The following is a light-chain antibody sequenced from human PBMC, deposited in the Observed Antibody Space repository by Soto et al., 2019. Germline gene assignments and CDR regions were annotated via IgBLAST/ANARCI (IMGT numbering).Light chain of an antibody. V-gene: IGKV1-5*03. Sequence: DIPMTQSPSTLSASVGDRVTITCRASQSFSTWLAWYQQKPGKAPNLLIYKTSILESGVPSRFCGSGSGTEFTLTISSLQPDDFATYYCQQYNSNPLTFGGGTKVEIK. CDR3: QQYNSNPLT. CDR2: KTS. CDR1: QSFSTW. J-gene: IGKJ4*01.